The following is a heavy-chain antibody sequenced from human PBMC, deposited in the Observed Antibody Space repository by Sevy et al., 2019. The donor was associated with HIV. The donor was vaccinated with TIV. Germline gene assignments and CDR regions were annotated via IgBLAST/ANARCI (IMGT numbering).Heavy chain of an antibody. CDR1: GFTFSSYA. V-gene: IGHV3-30-3*01. D-gene: IGHD1-26*01. Sequence: GESLKISCAASGFTFSSYAMHWVRQAPGKGLEWVAVISYDGSNKYYADSVKGRFTISRDNSKNTLYLQMNSLRAEDTAVYYCARAGVGVGAFDYWGQGTLVTVSS. CDR3: ARAGVGVGAFDY. CDR2: ISYDGSNK. J-gene: IGHJ4*02.